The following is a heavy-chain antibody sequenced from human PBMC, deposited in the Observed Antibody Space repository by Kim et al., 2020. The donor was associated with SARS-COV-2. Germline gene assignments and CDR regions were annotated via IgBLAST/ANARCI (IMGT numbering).Heavy chain of an antibody. D-gene: IGHD3-22*01. Sequence: YADSVKGRVTVSRDNAKNTLYLQMDSLRVEDTALYYCAKDHESSGWPTFDYWGQGTLVTVSS. J-gene: IGHJ4*02. V-gene: IGHV3-23*01. CDR3: AKDHESSGWPTFDY.